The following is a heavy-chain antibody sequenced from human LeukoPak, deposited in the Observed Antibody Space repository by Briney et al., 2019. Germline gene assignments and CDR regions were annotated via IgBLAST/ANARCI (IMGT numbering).Heavy chain of an antibody. J-gene: IGHJ4*02. Sequence: SQTLSLTCTVSGGSISSGSYYWSWIRQPAGKGLEWIGRIYTSGSTNYNPSLKSRVTISVDTSKNQFSLKLSSVTAADTAVYYCASSPYYDSSGYYLPFDYWGQGTLVTVSS. CDR3: ASSPYYDSSGYYLPFDY. CDR2: IYTSGST. V-gene: IGHV4-61*02. CDR1: GGSISSGSYY. D-gene: IGHD3-22*01.